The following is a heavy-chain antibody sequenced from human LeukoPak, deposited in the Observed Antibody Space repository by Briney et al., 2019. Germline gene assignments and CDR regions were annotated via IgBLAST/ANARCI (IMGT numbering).Heavy chain of an antibody. CDR3: ARDGYNRAGGADWFDP. CDR2: ISYDGTNK. D-gene: IGHD5-24*01. CDR1: GFTFSSYA. V-gene: IGHV3-30*01. Sequence: GGSLRLSCAASGFTFSSYAMHWVRQAPGKGLEWVAVISYDGTNKYYADSVKGRFTISRDSSKNTLYLQMNSLRAEDTAVYYCARDGYNRAGGADWFDPWGQGTLVTVSS. J-gene: IGHJ5*02.